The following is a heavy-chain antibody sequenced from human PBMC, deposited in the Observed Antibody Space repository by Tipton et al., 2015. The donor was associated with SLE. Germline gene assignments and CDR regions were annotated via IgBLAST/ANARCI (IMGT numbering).Heavy chain of an antibody. CDR3: ARAVVEMATITAFDI. CDR2: INSDGSST. D-gene: IGHD5-24*01. J-gene: IGHJ3*02. Sequence: GSLRLSCAASGFTFSSYWMHWVRQAPGKGLVWVSRINSDGSSTSYADSVKGRFTISRDNAKNTLYLQMNSLRAEDTAVYYCARAVVEMATITAFDIWGQGTMVTVSS. V-gene: IGHV3-74*01. CDR1: GFTFSSYW.